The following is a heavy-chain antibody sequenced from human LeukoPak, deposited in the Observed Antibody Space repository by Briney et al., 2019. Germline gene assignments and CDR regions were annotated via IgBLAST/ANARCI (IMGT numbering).Heavy chain of an antibody. J-gene: IGHJ4*02. CDR2: TNHSGST. CDR3: ARGPLDVGRIAARRSGDY. Sequence: SETLSLTCAVYGGSFSGYYWSWIRQPPGKGLEWIGETNHSGSTNYNPSLKSRVTISVDTSKNQFSLKLSSVTAADTAVYYCARGPLDVGRIAARRSGDYWGQGTLVTVSS. CDR1: GGSFSGYY. D-gene: IGHD6-6*01. V-gene: IGHV4-34*01.